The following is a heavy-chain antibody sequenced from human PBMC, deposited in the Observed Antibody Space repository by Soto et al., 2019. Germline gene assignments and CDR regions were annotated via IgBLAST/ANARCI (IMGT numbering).Heavy chain of an antibody. V-gene: IGHV4-31*03. CDR2: FYYSGIT. J-gene: IGHJ5*02. Sequence: QVQLQESGPGVVKTSQTLSLTCTVSGGSIRRRGYYWSWIRHRPGEGLQWIGFFYYSGITDYNPSLRCRAVISADTSKNQVFLQLSSVTAADTAVYYCASSGAREGDWFDPWGQGTLVTVSS. CDR1: GGSIRRRGYY. CDR3: ASSGAREGDWFDP. D-gene: IGHD3-16*01.